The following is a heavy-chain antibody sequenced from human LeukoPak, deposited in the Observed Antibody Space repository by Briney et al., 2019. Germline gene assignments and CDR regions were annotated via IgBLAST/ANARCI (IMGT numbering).Heavy chain of an antibody. CDR1: GGSISSYY. D-gene: IGHD3-10*01. J-gene: IGHJ4*02. Sequence: SETLSLTCTVSGGSISSYYWSWIRQPPGKGLEWIGYIYYSGSTNYNPSLKSRVTISVDTSKNQFSLKLSSVTAADTAVYYCARHGPPTYYYGSGSLYYFDYWGQGTLVTVSS. V-gene: IGHV4-59*08. CDR3: ARHGPPTYYYGSGSLYYFDY. CDR2: IYYSGST.